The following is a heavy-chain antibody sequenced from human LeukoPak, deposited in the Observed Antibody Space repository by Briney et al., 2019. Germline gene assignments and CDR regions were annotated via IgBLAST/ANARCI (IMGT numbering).Heavy chain of an antibody. V-gene: IGHV4-59*01. D-gene: IGHD5-12*01. CDR2: IYSSGAT. CDR1: DDSISIYY. CDR3: ARTLDIVATGIDY. J-gene: IGHJ4*02. Sequence: PSETLSLTCTVSDDSISIYYWSWIRQPPGKGPEWIAYIYSSGATSYNPSLRSRVSISLDTSKNQFSLKLSSVTAADTAVYYCARTLDIVATGIDYWGQGTLVTVSS.